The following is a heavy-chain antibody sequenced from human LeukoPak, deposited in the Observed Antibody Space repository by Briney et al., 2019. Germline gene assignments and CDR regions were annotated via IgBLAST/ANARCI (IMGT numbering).Heavy chain of an antibody. Sequence: GGSLRLSCAATGFSFSSYEMNWVRQAPGKGLEWVSYIDFGGTTINYADCVKGRFTIGRDNAKNSVYLQMNSLRAEDTAVYYCARRSAAKDAFDFWGQGTMVTVSS. V-gene: IGHV3-48*03. D-gene: IGHD6-25*01. J-gene: IGHJ3*01. CDR3: ARRSAAKDAFDF. CDR2: IDFGGTTI. CDR1: GFSFSSYE.